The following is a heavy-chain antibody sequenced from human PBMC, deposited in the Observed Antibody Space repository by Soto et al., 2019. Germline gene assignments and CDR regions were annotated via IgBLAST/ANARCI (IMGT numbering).Heavy chain of an antibody. CDR3: ARDAGIAAAAREDYYGMDV. Sequence: ASVKVSCKASGYTFTSYGISWVRQAPGQGLEWMGWISAYNGNTNYAQKLQGRVTMTTDTSTSTAYMELRSLRSDETAVYYCARDAGIAAAAREDYYGMDVWGQGTTVTVSS. CDR1: GYTFTSYG. CDR2: ISAYNGNT. V-gene: IGHV1-18*01. J-gene: IGHJ6*02. D-gene: IGHD6-13*01.